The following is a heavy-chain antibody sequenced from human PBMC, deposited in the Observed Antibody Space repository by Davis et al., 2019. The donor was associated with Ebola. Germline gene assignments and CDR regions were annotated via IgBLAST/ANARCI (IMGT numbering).Heavy chain of an antibody. CDR2: INPSGGST. J-gene: IGHJ5*02. D-gene: IGHD5-12*01. CDR3: ARVRVATPWRPRENWFDP. CDR1: GYTFTSYY. V-gene: IGHV1-46*01. Sequence: AASVKVSCKASGYTFTSYYMHWVRQAPGQGLEWMGIINPSGGSTSYAQKFQGSVTMTRDTSTSTVYMELSSLRSEDTAVYYCARVRVATPWRPRENWFDPWGQGTLVTVSS.